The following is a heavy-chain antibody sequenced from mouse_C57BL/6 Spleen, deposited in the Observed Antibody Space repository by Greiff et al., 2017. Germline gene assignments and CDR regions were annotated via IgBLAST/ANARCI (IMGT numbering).Heavy chain of an antibody. CDR1: GFTFTDYY. Sequence: EVQLVESGGGLVQPGASLRLSCAASGFTFTDYYMSWVRQPPGKAPEWLALIRNKATGYTTEYTASVKGRFTISRDNAQNILYLQMNTLRAVGSATYYCVEAVSSYYDYDEGYFDVWGTGTTGTVSS. D-gene: IGHD2-4*01. J-gene: IGHJ1*03. V-gene: IGHV7-4*01. CDR3: VEAVSSYYDYDEGYFDV. CDR2: IRNKATGYTT.